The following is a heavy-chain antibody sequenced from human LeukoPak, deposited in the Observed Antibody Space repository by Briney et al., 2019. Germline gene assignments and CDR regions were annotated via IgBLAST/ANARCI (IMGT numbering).Heavy chain of an antibody. Sequence: GGSLRLSCAASGFTFISYAMRWVRQAPGKGLEWVSAISGSGGSTYYADSVKGRFTISRDNSKNTLYLQMNSLRAEDTAVYYCAKEYCSSTSCYFHYFDYWGQGTLVTVSS. J-gene: IGHJ4*02. V-gene: IGHV3-23*01. CDR1: GFTFISYA. CDR2: ISGSGGST. D-gene: IGHD2-2*01. CDR3: AKEYCSSTSCYFHYFDY.